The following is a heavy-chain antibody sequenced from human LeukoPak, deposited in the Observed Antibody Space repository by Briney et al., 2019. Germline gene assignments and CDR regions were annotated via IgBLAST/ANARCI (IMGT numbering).Heavy chain of an antibody. D-gene: IGHD5-12*01. CDR2: ISVYSGDT. CDR3: ARDDSGHEEDYYYMDV. J-gene: IGHJ6*03. V-gene: IGHV1-18*01. CDR1: GYSFISYG. Sequence: GASVKVSCKASGYSFISYGISWVRQAPGQGLEWMGAISVYSGDTNYAQKFQGRVTMTRDRSRSTAYMELRGLRSDDTAVYYCARDDSGHEEDYYYMDVWGKGTTVTVSS.